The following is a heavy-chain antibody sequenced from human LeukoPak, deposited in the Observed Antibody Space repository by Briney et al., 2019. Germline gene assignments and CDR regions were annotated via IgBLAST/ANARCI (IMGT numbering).Heavy chain of an antibody. J-gene: IGHJ4*02. V-gene: IGHV4-30-4*01. CDR2: IYNNGRT. CDR1: GGSISSGDYY. CDR3: ARGRSSSWSSFDY. D-gene: IGHD6-13*01. Sequence: PSETLSLTCTVSGGSISSGDYYWSWIRQPPGKGLEWIGYIYNNGRTYYNPSLKSRVTISVDTSKNLFSLKVSSVTAADAAVYYCARGRSSSWSSFDYWGPGTLVTVSS.